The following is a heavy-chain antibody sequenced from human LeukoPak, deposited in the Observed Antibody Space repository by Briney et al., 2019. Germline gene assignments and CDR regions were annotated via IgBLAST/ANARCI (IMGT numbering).Heavy chain of an antibody. CDR1: GGSISSSNW. V-gene: IGHV4-4*02. Sequence: SETLSLTCAVSGGSISSSNWWSWVRQPPGKGLEWIGEIYHSGSTNYNPSLKSRVTISVDTSKNQFSLKLSSVTAADTAVYYCARGKRIKYSSGWYGAFDIWGQGTMVTVSS. D-gene: IGHD6-19*01. CDR3: ARGKRIKYSSGWYGAFDI. CDR2: IYHSGST. J-gene: IGHJ3*02.